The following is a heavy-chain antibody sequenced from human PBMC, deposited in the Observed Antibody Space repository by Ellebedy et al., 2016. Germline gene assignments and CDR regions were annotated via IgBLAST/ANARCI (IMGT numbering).Heavy chain of an antibody. CDR2: MNPNSGNT. Sequence: ASVKVSCXASGYTFNSYDINWVRQATGQGLEWMGWMNPNSGNTGYAQKFQGRVTMTRNTSISTAYMELSSLRSEDTAVYYCARGSGPFIAVAGRDWGQGTLVTVSS. CDR3: ARGSGPFIAVAGRD. CDR1: GYTFNSYD. V-gene: IGHV1-8*01. D-gene: IGHD6-19*01. J-gene: IGHJ4*02.